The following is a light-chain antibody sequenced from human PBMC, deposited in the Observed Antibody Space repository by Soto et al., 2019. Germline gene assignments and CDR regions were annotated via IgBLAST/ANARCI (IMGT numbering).Light chain of an antibody. Sequence: EIVMTQSPATLSVSPGERATLSCRASQSVSNNLAWYQHKPGQAPRLLLFGAFTRATGIPVRFSGSGSGTEFTRTIISLQSEDSAVYYCQHYNNLPLTFGGGTKVEIK. J-gene: IGKJ4*01. CDR3: QHYNNLPLT. CDR1: QSVSNN. V-gene: IGKV3-15*01. CDR2: GAF.